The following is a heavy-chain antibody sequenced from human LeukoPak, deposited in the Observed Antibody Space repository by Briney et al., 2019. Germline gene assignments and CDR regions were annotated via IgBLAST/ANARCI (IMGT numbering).Heavy chain of an antibody. CDR2: IRYDGSNK. CDR1: GFTFDDYG. J-gene: IGHJ4*02. V-gene: IGHV3-30*02. Sequence: PGGSLRLSCAASGFTFDDYGMSWVRQAPGKGLEWVAFIRYDGSNKYYADSVKGRFTISRDNSKNTLYLQMNSLRAEDTAVYYCAKAPYDIVVVPAIDYWGQGTLVTVSS. CDR3: AKAPYDIVVVPAIDY. D-gene: IGHD2-2*01.